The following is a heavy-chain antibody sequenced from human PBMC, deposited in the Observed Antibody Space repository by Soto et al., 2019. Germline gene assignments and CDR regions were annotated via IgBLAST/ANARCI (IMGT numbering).Heavy chain of an antibody. Sequence: ASVKVSCKASGYTFTSYYINWVLQATGQGLEWMGWMNPNSGNTGYAQKFQGRVTMTRNTSISTAYMELSSLRSEDTAVYYCARDPHYYDTSNNWFDPWGQGTLVTVSS. CDR1: GYTFTSYY. CDR2: MNPNSGNT. V-gene: IGHV1-8*01. D-gene: IGHD3-22*01. J-gene: IGHJ5*02. CDR3: ARDPHYYDTSNNWFDP.